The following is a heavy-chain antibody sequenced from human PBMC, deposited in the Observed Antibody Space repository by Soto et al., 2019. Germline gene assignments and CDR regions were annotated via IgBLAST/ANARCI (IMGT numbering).Heavy chain of an antibody. CDR1: GGTFSSYA. Sequence: GASVKVSCKASGGTFSSYAISWVRQAPGQRLEWMGGIIPIFGTANYAQKFQGRVTITADESTSTAYMELSSLRSEDTAVYYCARVLGLYYYDSSGPTGRFDPWGQGTLVTVSS. CDR3: ARVLGLYYYDSSGPTGRFDP. D-gene: IGHD3-22*01. J-gene: IGHJ5*02. CDR2: IIPIFGTA. V-gene: IGHV1-69*13.